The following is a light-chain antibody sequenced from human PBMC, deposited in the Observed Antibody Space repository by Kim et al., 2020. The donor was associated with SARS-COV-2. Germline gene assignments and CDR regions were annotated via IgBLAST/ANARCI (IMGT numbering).Light chain of an antibody. J-gene: IGLJ2*01. V-gene: IGLV2-8*01. CDR2: EVS. Sequence: SVTISCTGTSSDIGNYKYVSWYQQHPGKAPKLMIYEVSQRPSGVPDRFSGSKSGNTASLTVSGLQAEDEADYYCSSYAGSNNFEVVFGGGTQLTVL. CDR1: SSDIGNYKY. CDR3: SSYAGSNNFEVV.